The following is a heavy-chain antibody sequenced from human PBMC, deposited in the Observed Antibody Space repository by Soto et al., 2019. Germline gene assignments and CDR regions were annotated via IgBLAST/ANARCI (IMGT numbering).Heavy chain of an antibody. CDR3: ARDPAGYLTGTGKIDP. D-gene: IGHD1-20*01. CDR2: IIPILGIA. J-gene: IGHJ5*02. CDR1: GGTFSSYT. V-gene: IGHV1-69*04. Sequence: SVKVSCKASGGTFSSYTISWVRQAPGQGLEWMGRIIPILGIANYAQKFQGRVTITADKSTSTAYTELSSLRSEDTAVYYCARDPAGYLTGTGKIDPWGQGTLVTVSS.